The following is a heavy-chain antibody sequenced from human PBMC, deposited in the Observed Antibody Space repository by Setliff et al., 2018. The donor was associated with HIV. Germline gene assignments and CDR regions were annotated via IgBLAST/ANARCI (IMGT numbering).Heavy chain of an antibody. D-gene: IGHD3-3*01. CDR2: ISAYNGNT. CDR1: GYTFTSYG. CDR3: ARDRVFYNFWSAGNYVDP. Sequence: VASVKVSCKASGYTFTSYGISWVRQAPGQGLEWMGWISAYNGNTNYAQKLQDRVTMTTDTSTSTAYMELRSLRAEDTAVYYCARDRVFYNFWSAGNYVDPWGQGTLVTVSS. J-gene: IGHJ5*02. V-gene: IGHV1-18*01.